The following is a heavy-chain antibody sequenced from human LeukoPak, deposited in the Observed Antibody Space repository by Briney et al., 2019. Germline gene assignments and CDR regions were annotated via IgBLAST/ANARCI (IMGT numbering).Heavy chain of an antibody. CDR2: SNPNSGGT. Sequence: ASVKVSCKASGYTFTGYYMHWVRQAPGQGLEWMGGSNPNSGGTNYAQKFQGRVTMTRDTSISTAYMELSRLRSDDTAVYYCARQTLRGYSYGYYFDYWGQGALVTVSS. CDR1: GYTFTGYY. CDR3: ARQTLRGYSYGYYFDY. J-gene: IGHJ4*02. D-gene: IGHD5-18*01. V-gene: IGHV1-2*02.